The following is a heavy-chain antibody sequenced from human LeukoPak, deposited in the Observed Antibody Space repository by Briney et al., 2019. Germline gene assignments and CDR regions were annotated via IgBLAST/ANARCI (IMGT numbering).Heavy chain of an antibody. D-gene: IGHD1-26*01. Sequence: PGGSLRLSCAASGFTVSSNYMSWVRQAPGKGLEWVSVIYSGGSTYYADSVKGRFTISRDNSKNTLYLQMNSLRAEETAVYYCARGPYSGSYGGFDAFDIWGQGTMVTVSS. CDR2: IYSGGST. CDR3: ARGPYSGSYGGFDAFDI. CDR1: GFTVSSNY. V-gene: IGHV3-53*01. J-gene: IGHJ3*02.